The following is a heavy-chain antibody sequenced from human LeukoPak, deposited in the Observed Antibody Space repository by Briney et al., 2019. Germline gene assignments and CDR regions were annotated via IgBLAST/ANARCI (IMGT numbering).Heavy chain of an antibody. D-gene: IGHD4-17*01. J-gene: IGHJ4*02. V-gene: IGHV3-20*04. CDR1: GFTFDDFG. Sequence: GGSLRLSCAASGFTFDDFGFSWVRQAPGKGLEWVSGIKWSGGTIGYTGYADSVQGRFTISRDSATTSLYLQMNSLRAEDTAFYYCTRIPHGDYIGAFDCWGQGSLVTVSS. CDR3: TRIPHGDYIGAFDC. CDR2: IKWSGGTIGYT.